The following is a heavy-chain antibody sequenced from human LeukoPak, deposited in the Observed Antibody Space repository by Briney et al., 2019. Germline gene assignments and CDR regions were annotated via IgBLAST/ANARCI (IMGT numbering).Heavy chain of an antibody. V-gene: IGHV4-34*01. CDR1: GGSFSGYY. J-gene: IGHJ5*02. CDR2: IDHSGST. CDR3: ARRSYGSGSYYNGWFDP. D-gene: IGHD3-10*01. Sequence: SETLSLTCAVYGGSFSGYYWSWIRQPPGKGLEWIGEIDHSGSTNYNPSLKSRVTISVDTSKNQFSLKLSSVTAADTAVYYCARRSYGSGSYYNGWFDPWGQGTLVTVSS.